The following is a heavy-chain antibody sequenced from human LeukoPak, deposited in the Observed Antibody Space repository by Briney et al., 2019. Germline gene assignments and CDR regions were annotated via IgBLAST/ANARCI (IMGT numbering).Heavy chain of an antibody. J-gene: IGHJ4*02. CDR3: ARVNRATMVRGVLDY. D-gene: IGHD3-10*01. V-gene: IGHV1-46*01. CDR2: INPSGGST. Sequence: ASVKVSCKASGYTFTSYYMHWVRQAPGQGLEWMGIINPSGGSTSYAQKFQGRVTMTRDTSTSTVYMELSSLRSEDTAVYYCARVNRATMVRGVLDYWGQGTLVTDSS. CDR1: GYTFTSYY.